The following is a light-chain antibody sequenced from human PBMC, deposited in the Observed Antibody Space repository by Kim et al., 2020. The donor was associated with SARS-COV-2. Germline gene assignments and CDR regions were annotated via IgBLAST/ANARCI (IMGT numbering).Light chain of an antibody. J-gene: IGKJ4*01. Sequence: PGKRATLSCRASQSVSSYLAWYQQKPGQAPRLLIYDASNRATGIPARFSGSGSGTDFTLTISSLEPEDFAVYYCQQRSNWPPGTFGGGTKVDIK. V-gene: IGKV3-11*01. CDR3: QQRSNWPPGT. CDR1: QSVSSY. CDR2: DAS.